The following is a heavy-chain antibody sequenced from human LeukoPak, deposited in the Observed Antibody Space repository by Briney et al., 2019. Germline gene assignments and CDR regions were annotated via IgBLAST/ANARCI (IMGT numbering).Heavy chain of an antibody. CDR3: AKGSGSGWYGWFAP. D-gene: IGHD6-19*01. Sequence: PGGSLRLSCAASGFTFSSYWMSWVRQAPGKGLEWVANIKQDGSEKYYVDSVKGRFTISRDNAKNSLYLQMNSLRAEDTAVYFSAKGSGSGWYGWFAPWGQGTLVTVSS. V-gene: IGHV3-7*03. CDR2: IKQDGSEK. J-gene: IGHJ5*02. CDR1: GFTFSSYW.